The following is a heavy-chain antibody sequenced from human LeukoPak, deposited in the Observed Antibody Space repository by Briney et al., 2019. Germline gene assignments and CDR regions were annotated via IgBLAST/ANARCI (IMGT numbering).Heavy chain of an antibody. V-gene: IGHV3-7*01. CDR2: INQDGGGR. CDR1: GFTFTSYW. D-gene: IGHD3-22*01. J-gene: IGHJ4*02. CDR3: ARDGGYYDSSGSLILSGAY. Sequence: GGSLRLSCAASGFTFTSYWMTWVRQAPGKGLEWVANINQDGGGRYYVDSVKGRFTISRDNSKNTLYLQMNSLRAEDTAVYYCARDGGYYDSSGSLILSGAYWGQGTLVTVSS.